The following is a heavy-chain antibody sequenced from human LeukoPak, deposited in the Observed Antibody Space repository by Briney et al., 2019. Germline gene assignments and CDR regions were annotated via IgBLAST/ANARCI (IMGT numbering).Heavy chain of an antibody. D-gene: IGHD6-19*01. CDR1: GFTFSSYG. CDR2: IRYDGSNK. J-gene: IGHJ3*02. Sequence: GGSLRLSCAASGFTFSSYGMHWVRQAPGKGLEWVAFIRYDGSNKYYADSVKGRFTISRDNSKNTLYLQMNSLRAEDTAVYYCAKDNAEQWLVFDAFDIWGQGTMVTVSS. V-gene: IGHV3-30*02. CDR3: AKDNAEQWLVFDAFDI.